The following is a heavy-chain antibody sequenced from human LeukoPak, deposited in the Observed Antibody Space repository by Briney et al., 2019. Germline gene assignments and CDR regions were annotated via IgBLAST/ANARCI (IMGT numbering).Heavy chain of an antibody. CDR2: ISGSGGST. CDR3: AKGQYQLLYCFDY. J-gene: IGHJ4*02. Sequence: GGSLRLSSAASGFTFSSYAMSWVRQAPGKGLEWVSAISGSGGSTYYADSVKGRFTISRDNSKNTLYLQMNSLRAEDTAVYYCAKGQYQLLYCFDYWGQGTLVTVSS. CDR1: GFTFSSYA. D-gene: IGHD2-2*02. V-gene: IGHV3-23*01.